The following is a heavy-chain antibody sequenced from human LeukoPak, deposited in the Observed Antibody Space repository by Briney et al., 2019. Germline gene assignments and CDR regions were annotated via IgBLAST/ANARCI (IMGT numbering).Heavy chain of an antibody. D-gene: IGHD3-10*01. J-gene: IGHJ4*02. CDR2: ISGSGGST. CDR3: AKGGFGRPFDY. V-gene: IGHV3-23*01. CDR1: GFTFSSYG. Sequence: GGSLRLSCAASGFTFSSYGMSWVRQAPGKGLEWVSAISGSGGSTYYADSVKGRFTISSDNSKNTLYLQMNSLRAEDTAVYYCAKGGFGRPFDYWGQGTLVTVSS.